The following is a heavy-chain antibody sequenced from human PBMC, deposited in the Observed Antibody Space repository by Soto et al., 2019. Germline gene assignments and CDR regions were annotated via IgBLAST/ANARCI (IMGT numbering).Heavy chain of an antibody. Sequence: QVQLQQWGAGLLKPSETLSLTCAVYGGSFSGYYWSWIRQPPGKGLEWIGEFNHSGSTNYNPSLKSRVTISVDTSKNQFSLKLSSVTAADTAVYYCARGRSASYSSSSYYYYGMDVWGQGTTVTVSS. CDR2: FNHSGST. CDR1: GGSFSGYY. D-gene: IGHD6-6*01. V-gene: IGHV4-34*01. J-gene: IGHJ6*02. CDR3: ARGRSASYSSSSYYYYGMDV.